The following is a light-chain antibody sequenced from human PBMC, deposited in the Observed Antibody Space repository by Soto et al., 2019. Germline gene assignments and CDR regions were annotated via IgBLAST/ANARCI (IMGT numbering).Light chain of an antibody. Sequence: EIVLTQSPGTLSLSPGERATLSCRASQSVSSSYLAWYQQKPGQAPRLLIYGASSRATGIPDRFSGSGSGTDFTLTISRLEPEDFAVYYCQQYARSPFTFGPGNKVDIK. CDR2: GAS. V-gene: IGKV3-20*01. J-gene: IGKJ3*01. CDR1: QSVSSSY. CDR3: QQYARSPFT.